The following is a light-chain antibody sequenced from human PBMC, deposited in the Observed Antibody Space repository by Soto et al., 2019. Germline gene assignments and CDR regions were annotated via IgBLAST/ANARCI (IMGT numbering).Light chain of an antibody. CDR2: AAS. V-gene: IGKV1-39*01. CDR3: QQTYRTRFT. Sequence: DIQMTQSPSSLSASVGDRVTIACRTSQSVSRYLNWYQQKPGKAPKVLIYAASSLQSGVPSRFSGSGSGTDCTLTINSLQPEDFATYYCQQTYRTRFTFGPGTKVDI. J-gene: IGKJ3*01. CDR1: QSVSRY.